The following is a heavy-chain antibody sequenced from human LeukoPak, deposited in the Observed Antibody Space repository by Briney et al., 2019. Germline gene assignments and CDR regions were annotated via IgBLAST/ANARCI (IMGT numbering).Heavy chain of an antibody. CDR1: GFTFSSYA. V-gene: IGHV3-74*01. D-gene: IGHD2-2*01. J-gene: IGHJ3*02. Sequence: GGSLRLSCAASGFTFSSYAMSWVRQAPGKGLVWVSRINSDGSSTSYADSVKGRFTISRDNAKNTLYPQMNSLRAEDTAVYYCARDHHCSSTSCHSDAFDIWGQGTMVTVSS. CDR3: ARDHHCSSTSCHSDAFDI. CDR2: INSDGSST.